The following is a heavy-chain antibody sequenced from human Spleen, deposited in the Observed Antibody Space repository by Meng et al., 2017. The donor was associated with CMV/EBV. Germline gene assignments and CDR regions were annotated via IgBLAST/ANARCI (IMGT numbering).Heavy chain of an antibody. CDR1: GFSFSSYA. CDR2: IRFDGTNK. J-gene: IGHJ4*02. D-gene: IGHD6-13*01. Sequence: GGSLRLSCAASGFSFSSYAMHWVRQTPGKGLEWVSNIRFDGTNKYHADSVKGRFTISRDNAKNSLYLQMNSLRAEDTAVYYCARVNGYSNSRFDYWGQGTLVTVSS. CDR3: ARVNGYSNSRFDY. V-gene: IGHV3-30*02.